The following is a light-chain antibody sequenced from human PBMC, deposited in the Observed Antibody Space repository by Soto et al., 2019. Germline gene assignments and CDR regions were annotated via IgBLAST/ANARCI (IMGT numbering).Light chain of an antibody. CDR1: SSNIGSNY. CDR2: RNN. J-gene: IGLJ2*01. Sequence: QPVLTQPPSASGTPGQRVTISCSGSSSNIGSNYVYWYQQLPGTAPKLLIYRNNQRPSGVPDRFSGSKSGTSASLAISGLRSEDEAGYYCAAWDDSLRGGVFGGGTKLTVL. V-gene: IGLV1-47*01. CDR3: AAWDDSLRGGV.